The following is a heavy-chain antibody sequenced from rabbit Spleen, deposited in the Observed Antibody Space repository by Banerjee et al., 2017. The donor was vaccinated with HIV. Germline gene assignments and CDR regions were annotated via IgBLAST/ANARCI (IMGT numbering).Heavy chain of an antibody. D-gene: IGHD4-2*01. V-gene: IGHV1S45*01. CDR3: ARDAAGREDFTL. Sequence: QEQLEESGGGLVKPGASLTLTCTASGFDLSTYYYMCWVRQAPGKGLEWIACIDVHKSATTYYETWAKGRFTISKTSSTTVTLQMTSLTAADTATYFCARDAAGREDFTLWGPGTLVTVS. J-gene: IGHJ4*01. CDR2: IDVHKSATT. CDR1: GFDLSTYYY.